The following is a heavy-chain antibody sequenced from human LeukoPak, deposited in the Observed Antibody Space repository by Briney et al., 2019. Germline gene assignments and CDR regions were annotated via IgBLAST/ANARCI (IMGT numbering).Heavy chain of an antibody. CDR1: GGSFSGFY. Sequence: PSETLSLTCAVYGGSFSGFYWRWIRQPPGKGLEWIGEINHSGSTNYNPSLKSRVTISVDTSKNQFSLKLSSVTAADTAVYYCAKDPGIMGATPLSDYWGQGTLVTVSS. D-gene: IGHD1-26*01. CDR3: AKDPGIMGATPLSDY. V-gene: IGHV4-34*01. CDR2: INHSGST. J-gene: IGHJ4*02.